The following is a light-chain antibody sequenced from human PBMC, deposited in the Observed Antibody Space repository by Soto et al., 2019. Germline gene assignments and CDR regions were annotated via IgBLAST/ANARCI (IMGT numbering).Light chain of an antibody. V-gene: IGLV3-1*01. CDR3: QAWDSFVV. CDR2: QDS. CDR1: KLGDKY. Sequence: SYELTQPPSVSVSPGQTVSITCSGDKLGDKYACWYQQKPGQSPVLVIYQDSKRPSGIPERFSGSNSGNTATLTISGTQAMDEADYYCQAWDSFVVFGGGTKLTVL. J-gene: IGLJ2*01.